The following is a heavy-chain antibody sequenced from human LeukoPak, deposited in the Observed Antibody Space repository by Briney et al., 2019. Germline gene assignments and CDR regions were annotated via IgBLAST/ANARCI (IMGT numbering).Heavy chain of an antibody. V-gene: IGHV3-48*04. Sequence: GGSLRLSCAASGFTFSSYSMNWVRQAPGKGLEWVSYISSSSSTIYYADSVKGRFTISRDNAKNSLYLQMNSLRAEDTAVYYCARDSGYYDSSGYRTWGRGTLVTVSS. CDR3: ARDSGYYDSSGYRT. J-gene: IGHJ4*02. D-gene: IGHD3-22*01. CDR2: ISSSSSTI. CDR1: GFTFSSYS.